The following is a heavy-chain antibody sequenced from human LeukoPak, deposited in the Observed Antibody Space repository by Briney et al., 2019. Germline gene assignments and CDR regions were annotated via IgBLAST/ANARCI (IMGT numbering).Heavy chain of an antibody. CDR1: GGSISDYY. Sequence: SETLSLTCTVSGGSISDYYWSWIRQPPGKGLEWIGYIYYSGSTYYNPSLKSRVTISVDTSKNQFSLKLSSVTAADTAVYYCARDNGYNYWFDYWGQGTLVTVSS. CDR3: ARDNGYNYWFDY. CDR2: IYYSGST. J-gene: IGHJ4*02. V-gene: IGHV4-30-4*08. D-gene: IGHD5-24*01.